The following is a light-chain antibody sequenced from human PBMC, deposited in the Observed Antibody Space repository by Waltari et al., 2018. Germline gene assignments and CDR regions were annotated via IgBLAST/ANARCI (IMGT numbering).Light chain of an antibody. CDR2: KDS. V-gene: IGLV3-25*03. J-gene: IGLJ3*02. CDR1: ALPKQY. Sequence: SYELTQPPSVSVSPGQTARITCSGDALPKQYAYWYQQKPGQAPVLVIYKDSERPSGIPGRFSGSSSGKTVTLTISGVQAEDEADYYCQSADSSGILFGGGTKLTVL. CDR3: QSADSSGIL.